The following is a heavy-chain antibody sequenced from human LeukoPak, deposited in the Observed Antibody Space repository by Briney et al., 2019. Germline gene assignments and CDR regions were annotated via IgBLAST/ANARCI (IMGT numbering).Heavy chain of an antibody. V-gene: IGHV3-53*01. CDR1: GFIVSSNH. J-gene: IGHJ4*02. CDR2: IYSGGKT. D-gene: IGHD6-13*01. Sequence: PGGSLRLSCAASGFIVSSNHMNWVRQAPGKGLEWVSVIYSGGKTFYAGSVRGRFTISRDNSENTLYLQMNSLRAEDTAVYYCARSYSSSPLGYWGQGTLVTVSS. CDR3: ARSYSSSPLGY.